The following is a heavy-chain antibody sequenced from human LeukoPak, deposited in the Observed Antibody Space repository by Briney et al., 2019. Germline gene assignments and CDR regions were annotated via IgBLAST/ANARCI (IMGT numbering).Heavy chain of an antibody. CDR2: MNLDGSEK. J-gene: IGHJ4*02. D-gene: IGHD3/OR15-3a*01. CDR3: ARDDGFSCYSY. Sequence: PGGSLRLSCAASGFTFSSYWMTWVRQPPGKGLEWVANMNLDGSEKYYVDSVKGRFVISRDNAKNSLYLQMHSLAAEDTAIYYCARDDGFSCYSYWGQGTLVTVSS. CDR1: GFTFSSYW. V-gene: IGHV3-7*01.